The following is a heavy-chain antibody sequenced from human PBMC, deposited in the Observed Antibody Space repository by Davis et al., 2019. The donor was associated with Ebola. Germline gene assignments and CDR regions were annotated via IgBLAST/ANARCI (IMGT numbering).Heavy chain of an antibody. CDR2: VYHNGRT. V-gene: IGHV4-59*08. CDR1: GGSITRYY. J-gene: IGHJ4*02. Sequence: SETLSLTCSVSGGSITRYYWSWIRQPPGKGLEWIGSVYHNGRTNYNPSLKSRVTISLDTSKNQFSLKLRSVTAADTAIYYCARLSSSVAGLYWGQGILVTVSS. D-gene: IGHD6-19*01. CDR3: ARLSSSVAGLY.